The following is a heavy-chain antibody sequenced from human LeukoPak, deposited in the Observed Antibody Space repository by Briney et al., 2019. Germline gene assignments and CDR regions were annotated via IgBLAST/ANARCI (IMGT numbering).Heavy chain of an antibody. CDR2: INHSGST. J-gene: IGHJ4*02. D-gene: IGHD6-13*01. CDR3: ARSWTNYYFDF. V-gene: IGHV4-34*01. CDR1: GGSFSVYY. Sequence: SDALSLTCAVYGGSFSVYYWSWIRQPPGKGLECIGEINHSGSTNYNPSLKSRVPISVDTSKNQFYLKLSSVTAADTAVYYCARSWTNYYFDFWGQGTLVTVSS.